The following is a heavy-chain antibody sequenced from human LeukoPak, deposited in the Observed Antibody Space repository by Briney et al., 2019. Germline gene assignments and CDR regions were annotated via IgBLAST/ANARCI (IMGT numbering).Heavy chain of an antibody. J-gene: IGHJ3*02. CDR1: GYNFTNYW. CDR3: ARLSSGWYADI. V-gene: IGHV5-51*01. Sequence: GESLKISCKGSGYNFTNYWIGWVLQMTGKGLEWMVFIYPGDSDARYNPSFQGQVTISADKSISTAYLQWSSLKASDTAMYYCARLSSGWYADIWGQGTLVTVSS. CDR2: IYPGDSDA. D-gene: IGHD6-19*01.